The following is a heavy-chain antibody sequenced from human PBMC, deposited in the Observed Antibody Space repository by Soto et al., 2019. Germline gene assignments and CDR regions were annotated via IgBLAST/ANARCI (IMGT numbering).Heavy chain of an antibody. D-gene: IGHD2-21*01. CDR2: INPNGGST. CDR1: GYTFIHYY. J-gene: IGHJ4*02. Sequence: QVQLVQSGAEVKKPGASVKISCKASGYTFIHYYIHWVRQAPGQGLEWMAIINPNGGSTNYAQKFQGRVTVTSDTSTTTASMELNSLESDDTAVYFCARSLLQADFWGQGTLVTVSS. CDR3: ARSLLQADF. V-gene: IGHV1-46*01.